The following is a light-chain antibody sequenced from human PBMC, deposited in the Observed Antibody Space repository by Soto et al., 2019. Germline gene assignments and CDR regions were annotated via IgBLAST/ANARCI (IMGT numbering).Light chain of an antibody. V-gene: IGKV1-5*01. CDR3: QQYQTYSWA. Sequence: DIQMTQSPSTLSAYVGDRVTISCRASQAIGSWLAWYQQHPGKAPKLLIFDASTLESGVPSRFSGSGSGTRFTLTISSLQPDDFATYYCQQYQTYSWAFGQGTKADIK. J-gene: IGKJ1*01. CDR2: DAS. CDR1: QAIGSW.